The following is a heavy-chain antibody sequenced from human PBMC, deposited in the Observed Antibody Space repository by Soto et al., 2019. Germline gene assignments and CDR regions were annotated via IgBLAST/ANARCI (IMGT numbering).Heavy chain of an antibody. CDR2: ISAYNGNT. J-gene: IGHJ5*02. CDR1: GYTFTSYG. Sequence: VKVSCKASGYTFTSYGISWVRQAPGQGLEWMGWISAYNGNTNYAQKLQGRVTMTTDTSTSTAYMELRSLRSDDTAVYYCAREGYCSSTSCYGNWFDPWGQGTLVTVSS. D-gene: IGHD2-2*01. CDR3: AREGYCSSTSCYGNWFDP. V-gene: IGHV1-18*01.